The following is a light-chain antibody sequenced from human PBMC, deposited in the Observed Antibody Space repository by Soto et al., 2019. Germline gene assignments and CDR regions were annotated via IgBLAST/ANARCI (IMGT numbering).Light chain of an antibody. J-gene: IGLJ2*01. CDR3: QTWGIGIQI. Sequence: QPVLTQAPSASASLGASVKLTCSLSSGHSSYSIAWHQQQPGKGPRFLMNLNSDGGQMKGDGIPDRFSGSSSGAERYLTISSLQSEDEADYYCQTWGIGIQIFGGGTQLTVL. CDR1: SGHSSYS. CDR2: LNSDGGQ. V-gene: IGLV4-69*01.